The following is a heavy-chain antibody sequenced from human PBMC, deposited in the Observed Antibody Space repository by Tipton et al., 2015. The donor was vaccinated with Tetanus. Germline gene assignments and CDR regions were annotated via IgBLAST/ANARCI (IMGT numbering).Heavy chain of an antibody. CDR2: IEKGGAT. Sequence: SLRLSCAVSGFDVGTTYMTWVRQAPGKGLEWVSLIEKGGATDYADSVKGRFTISRDNSKNTLYLHMNSLRAEDTAVYYCAKDLRQLVRVDAFDSWGQGTVVTVSS. CDR3: AKDLRQLVRVDAFDS. J-gene: IGHJ3*02. D-gene: IGHD6-6*01. CDR1: GFDVGTTY. V-gene: IGHV3-53*01.